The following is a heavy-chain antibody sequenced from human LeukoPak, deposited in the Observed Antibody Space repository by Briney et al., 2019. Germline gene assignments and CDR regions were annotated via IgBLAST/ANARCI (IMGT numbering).Heavy chain of an antibody. Sequence: GGSLRLSCAASGFTFTTYAMSWVRVAPGKGLEWVSTIANSGGSTYYADSVKGRFTISRDNSKNTLYLQMNSLRAEDMAVYYCAKSHSVEQRGYFDYWGQGTLVTVSS. CDR3: AKSHSVEQRGYFDY. V-gene: IGHV3-23*01. D-gene: IGHD1/OR15-1a*01. CDR1: GFTFTTYA. CDR2: IANSGGST. J-gene: IGHJ4*02.